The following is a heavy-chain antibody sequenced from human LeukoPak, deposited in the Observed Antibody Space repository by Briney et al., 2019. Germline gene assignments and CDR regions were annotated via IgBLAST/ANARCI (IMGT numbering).Heavy chain of an antibody. CDR2: IYYSGST. V-gene: IGHV4-59*01. CDR1: GGSISSYY. D-gene: IGHD6-19*01. Sequence: PSETLSLTCTVSGGSISSYYWSWIRQPPGKGLEWIGYIYYSGSTNYNPSLKSRVTISVDTSKNQFSLKLSSVTAADTAVYYCAREGSSGWYNTFYYYGMDVWGQGTAVTVSS. CDR3: AREGSSGWYNTFYYYGMDV. J-gene: IGHJ6*02.